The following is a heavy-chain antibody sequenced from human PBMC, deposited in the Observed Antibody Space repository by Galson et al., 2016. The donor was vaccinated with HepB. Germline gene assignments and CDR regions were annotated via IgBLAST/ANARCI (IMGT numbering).Heavy chain of an antibody. CDR3: TTTARVGPTVFAFDV. J-gene: IGHJ3*01. CDR2: MNPDRGNT. CDR1: GYTFTNND. V-gene: IGHV1-8*01. D-gene: IGHD1-26*01. Sequence: SVKVSCKASGYTFTNNDINWIRQAPGQGLEWMGWMNPDRGNTGSAQRFQGRISMTRNTSISTAYMALSSLRSDDTALYFCTTTARVGPTVFAFDVWGQGTLVTVSS.